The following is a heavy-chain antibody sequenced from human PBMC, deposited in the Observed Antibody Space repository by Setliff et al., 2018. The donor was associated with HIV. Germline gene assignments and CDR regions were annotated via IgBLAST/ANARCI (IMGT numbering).Heavy chain of an antibody. D-gene: IGHD2-2*01. CDR1: GGTFSTYT. V-gene: IGHV1-69*08. J-gene: IGHJ3*02. CDR2: IIPIFGTP. Sequence: SVKVSCKTSGGTFSTYTIAWVRQAPGQGLEWMGRIIPIFGTPNYAQKFQGRVMITADKSTSTVYLDLRSLTSEDTAMYYCARSVWAVVVPTDPAVDAFAIWGQGTMVTVSS. CDR3: ARSVWAVVVPTDPAVDAFAI.